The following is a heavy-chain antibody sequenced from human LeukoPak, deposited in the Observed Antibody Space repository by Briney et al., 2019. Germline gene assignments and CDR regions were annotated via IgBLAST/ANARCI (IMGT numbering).Heavy chain of an antibody. Sequence: PSETLSLTCTVSDYSISSGYYWGWIRQSPRKGLEWIGSINHSGTTYYNPSLKSRVTISVDTSKNQFSLKLSSVTAADTAVYYCARERSPFDCWGQGALVTVSS. CDR2: INHSGTT. CDR3: ARERSPFDC. J-gene: IGHJ4*02. D-gene: IGHD3-10*01. V-gene: IGHV4-38-2*02. CDR1: DYSISSGYY.